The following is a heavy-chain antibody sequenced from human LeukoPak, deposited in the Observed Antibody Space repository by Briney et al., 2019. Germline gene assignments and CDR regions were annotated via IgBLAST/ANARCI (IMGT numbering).Heavy chain of an antibody. CDR3: ARDQQTLKYSIKPALRARFDP. J-gene: IGHJ5*02. D-gene: IGHD6-6*01. Sequence: GASVKVSCKASGYTFTSYDISWVRQAPGQGLEWMGWISAYNGNTNYAQKLQGRVTMTTDTSTSTAYMELRSLRSDDTAVYYCARDQQTLKYSIKPALRARFDPWGQGTLVTVSS. CDR2: ISAYNGNT. V-gene: IGHV1-18*01. CDR1: GYTFTSYD.